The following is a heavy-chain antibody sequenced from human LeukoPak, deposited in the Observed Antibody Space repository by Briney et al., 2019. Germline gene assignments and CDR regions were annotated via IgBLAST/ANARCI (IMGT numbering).Heavy chain of an antibody. CDR1: GYTFTSYD. D-gene: IGHD3-10*01. CDR2: MNPNSGNT. Sequence: ASVKVSCKASGYTFTSYDINWVRQATGQGLEWMGWMNPNSGNTGYAQKFQGRVTITRNTSISTAYMELSSLRSEDTAVYYCARGTLWFGELSYYSYYMDVWGKGTTVTVSS. CDR3: ARGTLWFGELSYYSYYMDV. V-gene: IGHV1-8*03. J-gene: IGHJ6*03.